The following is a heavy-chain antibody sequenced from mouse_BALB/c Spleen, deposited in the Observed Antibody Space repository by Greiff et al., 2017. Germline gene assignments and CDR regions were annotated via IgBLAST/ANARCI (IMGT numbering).Heavy chain of an antibody. J-gene: IGHJ2*01. Sequence: QVQLQQPGAELVKPGASVKLSCKASGYTFTSYWMHWVKQRPGQGLEWIGEINPSNGRTNYNEKFKSKATLTVDKSSSTAYMQLSSLTSEDSAVYYCARWRNPNWVFDYWGQGTTLTVSS. V-gene: IGHV1S81*02. CDR1: GYTFTSYW. CDR3: ARWRNPNWVFDY. D-gene: IGHD4-1*02. CDR2: INPSNGRT.